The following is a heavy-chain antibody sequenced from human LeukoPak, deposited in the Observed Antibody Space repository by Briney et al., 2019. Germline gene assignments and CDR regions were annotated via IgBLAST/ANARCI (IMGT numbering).Heavy chain of an antibody. CDR2: ISAYNGNT. J-gene: IGHJ4*02. Sequence: ASVKVSCKASGYTLTSYGISWVRQAPAKGLEWMGWISAYNGNTKYAQKLQGRVNITTDTSTSTAYMELRSLRSDDTAVYYCAREVWESSTSCWFDYWGQGALVTVSS. CDR1: GYTLTSYG. CDR3: AREVWESSTSCWFDY. D-gene: IGHD2-2*01. V-gene: IGHV1-18*01.